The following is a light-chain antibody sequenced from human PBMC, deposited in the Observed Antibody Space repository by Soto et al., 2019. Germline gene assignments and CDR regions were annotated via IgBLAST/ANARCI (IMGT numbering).Light chain of an antibody. J-gene: IGKJ1*01. V-gene: IGKV1-39*01. CDR3: QQSFSPLWT. Sequence: DIQMTQSPSSLSASVGDRVTITCRASQSISNYLNWYQQKPGKAPKILIYAASSMQSGFPSRFSGSGSETDFTLTISSLQPDDSATYYCQQSFSPLWTFGQGTKVEV. CDR1: QSISNY. CDR2: AAS.